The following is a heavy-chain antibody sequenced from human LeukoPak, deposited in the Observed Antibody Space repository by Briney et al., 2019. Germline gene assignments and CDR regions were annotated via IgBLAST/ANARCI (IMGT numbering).Heavy chain of an antibody. CDR1: GLTVGFKC. J-gene: IGHJ4*02. Sequence: GGSLRLSCAASGLTVGFKCMSWVRQAPGKGLEWVSIIYSGGSSYYAASVKGRFTVSRDTSKNTLYLQMNSLTAEDTAVYYCATRPDGNDVPYFDYWGQGTLVTVSS. CDR2: IYSGGSS. V-gene: IGHV3-66*01. CDR3: ATRPDGNDVPYFDY. D-gene: IGHD5-12*01.